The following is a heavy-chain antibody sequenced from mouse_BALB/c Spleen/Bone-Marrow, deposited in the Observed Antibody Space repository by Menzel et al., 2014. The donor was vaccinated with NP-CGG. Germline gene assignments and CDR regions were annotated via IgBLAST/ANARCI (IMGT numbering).Heavy chain of an antibody. J-gene: IGHJ2*01. D-gene: IGHD2-4*01. CDR1: GFNIKDTY. CDR2: IDPANGNT. Sequence: VHLQQSGAELVKPGASVKLSCTASGFNIKDTYMHWVKQSPEQGLEWIGRIDPANGNTKYDPKFQGKATITADTSSNTAYLQLSSLTSEDTAVYYCASYDYGYYFDYWGQGTTLTVSS. V-gene: IGHV14-3*02. CDR3: ASYDYGYYFDY.